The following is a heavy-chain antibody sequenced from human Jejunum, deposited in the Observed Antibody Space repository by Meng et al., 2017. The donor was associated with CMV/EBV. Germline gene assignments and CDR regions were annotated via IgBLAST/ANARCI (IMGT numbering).Heavy chain of an antibody. V-gene: IGHV5-51*01. Sequence: TDYGLGWVRQMPGKGLEWMGIIYPVDSDTRYSPSFQGQVTISADKSISTAYLQWSSLKASDTARYYCARPGPSGWYGRAVGYYFDYWGQGTLVTVSS. J-gene: IGHJ4*02. CDR3: ARPGPSGWYGRAVGYYFDY. CDR2: IYPVDSDT. D-gene: IGHD6-19*01. CDR1: TDYG.